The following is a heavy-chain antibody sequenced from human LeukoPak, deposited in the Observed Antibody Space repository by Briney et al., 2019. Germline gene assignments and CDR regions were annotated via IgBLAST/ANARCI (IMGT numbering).Heavy chain of an antibody. CDR3: ARVFYYGSGSHNFDY. V-gene: IGHV1-2*02. J-gene: IGHJ4*02. D-gene: IGHD3-10*01. CDR2: INPNSGGT. CDR1: GYTFTGYY. Sequence: ASVKVSCKASGYTFTGYYMHWVRQAPGQGLEWMGWINPNSGGTNYAQKFQGRVTMTKDTSISTAYMELSRLRSDDTAVYYCARVFYYGSGSHNFDYWGQGTLVTVSS.